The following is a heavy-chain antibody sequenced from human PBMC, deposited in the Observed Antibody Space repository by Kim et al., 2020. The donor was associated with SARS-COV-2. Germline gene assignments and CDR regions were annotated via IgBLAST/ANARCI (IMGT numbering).Heavy chain of an antibody. J-gene: IGHJ4*02. V-gene: IGHV1-18*01. CDR2: ISAYNGNT. D-gene: IGHD5-12*01. CDR3: ARGTSGDGYNYYFDY. Sequence: ASVKVSCKASGYTFTSYGISWVRQAPGQGLEWMGWISAYNGNTNYAQKLQGRVTMTTDTSTSTAYMELRSLRSDDTAVYYCARGTSGDGYNYYFDYWGQGTLVTVSS. CDR1: GYTFTSYG.